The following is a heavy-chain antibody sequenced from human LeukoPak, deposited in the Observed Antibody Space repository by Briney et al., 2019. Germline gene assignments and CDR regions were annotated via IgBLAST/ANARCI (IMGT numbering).Heavy chain of an antibody. V-gene: IGHV1-69*13. D-gene: IGHD4-23*01. CDR2: IIPIFGTA. CDR3: AREGYGGNAVIFDY. CDR1: GGTFSSYA. Sequence: GASVKVSCKASGGTFSSYAISWVRHAPGQGLEWMGGIIPIFGTANYAQKFQGRVTITADESTSTAYMELSSLRSEDTAVYYCAREGYGGNAVIFDYWGQGTLVTVSS. J-gene: IGHJ4*02.